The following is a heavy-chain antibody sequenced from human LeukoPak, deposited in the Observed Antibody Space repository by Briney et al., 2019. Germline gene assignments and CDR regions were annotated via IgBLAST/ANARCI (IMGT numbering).Heavy chain of an antibody. CDR1: GFTVSNNY. D-gene: IGHD2-2*01. Sequence: GGSLRLSCAASGFTVSNNYMTWIRQPPGKGLEWVSVMYSVGSTYYADSVKGRFTISRDNSKNTLYLQMNSLRAEDTAVYYCAKAIGRSSTSCGDYWGQGTLVTVSS. V-gene: IGHV3-53*01. CDR3: AKAIGRSSTSCGDY. J-gene: IGHJ4*02. CDR2: MYSVGST.